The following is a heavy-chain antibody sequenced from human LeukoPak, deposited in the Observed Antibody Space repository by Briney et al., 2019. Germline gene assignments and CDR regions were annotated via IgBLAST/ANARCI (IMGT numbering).Heavy chain of an antibody. CDR3: AKGAYDYIEMGYFDY. CDR1: GFSLSNSA. Sequence: ESGGSLRLSCAASGFSLSNSAMSWVRQAPGKGLEWVSLIIASSGSTFYADSVKGRFTISRDNSKNTLYLQMSSLRAEDTAVYYCAKGAYDYIEMGYFDYWGQGTLVTVSS. V-gene: IGHV3-23*01. CDR2: IIASSGST. J-gene: IGHJ4*02. D-gene: IGHD5-12*01.